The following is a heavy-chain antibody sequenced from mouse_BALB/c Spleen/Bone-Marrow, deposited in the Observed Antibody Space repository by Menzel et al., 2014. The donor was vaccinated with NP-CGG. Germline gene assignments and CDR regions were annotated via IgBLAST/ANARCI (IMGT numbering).Heavy chain of an antibody. CDR3: SRSMDY. Sequence: VKLMESGAELMKPGASVKISCKATGYTFSSYWIEWVKQRPGHGLEWIGEILPGSGGTSYNEKFKGKATFTADTSSNTAYMQLNSLTSEDSAVYYCSRSMDYWGQGTSVTVSS. J-gene: IGHJ4*01. V-gene: IGHV1-9*01. CDR1: GYTFSSYW. CDR2: ILPGSGGT.